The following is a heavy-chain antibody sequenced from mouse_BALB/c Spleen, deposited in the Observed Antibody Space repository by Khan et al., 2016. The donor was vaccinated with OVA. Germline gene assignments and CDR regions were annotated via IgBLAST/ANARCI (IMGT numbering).Heavy chain of an antibody. CDR1: GYSFTGYY. D-gene: IGHD2-14*01. Sequence: VQLQQSGPDLVKPGASVKMSCEASGYSFTGYYMNWVKQSHGKSLECIGRVNPNTGNTNYNQKFKGKAMLIVDTSSSTAYMELRSLTSEDSAVYYCARGYDFFAYWGQGTLVTVSA. V-gene: IGHV1-26*01. J-gene: IGHJ3*01. CDR3: ARGYDFFAY. CDR2: VNPNTGNT.